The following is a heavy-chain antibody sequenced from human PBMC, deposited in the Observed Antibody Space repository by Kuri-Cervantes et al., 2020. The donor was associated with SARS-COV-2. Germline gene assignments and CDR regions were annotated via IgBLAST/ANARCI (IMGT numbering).Heavy chain of an antibody. Sequence: GESLKISCAASGFTFSSYSMNWVRQAPGKGLEWVPSISSSSSYIYYADSVKGRFTISRDNAKNSLYLQMNNLKTEDTAVYYCTARKPGRNAFDIWGQGTMVTVSS. J-gene: IGHJ3*02. V-gene: IGHV3-21*04. CDR2: ISSSSSYI. CDR1: GFTFSSYS. CDR3: TARKPGRNAFDI. D-gene: IGHD1-1*01.